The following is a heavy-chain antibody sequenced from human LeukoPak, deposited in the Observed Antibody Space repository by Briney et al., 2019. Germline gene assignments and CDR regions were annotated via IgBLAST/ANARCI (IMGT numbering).Heavy chain of an antibody. CDR2: ISYDGSNK. V-gene: IGHV3-30*04. J-gene: IGHJ4*02. Sequence: GGSLRLSCAASGFTFSSYAMHWVRQAPGKGLEWVAVISYDGSNKYYADSVKGRFTISRDNSKNTLYLQMNSLRAEDTAVYYCARSLVVAAATPATDYWGQGTLVTVSS. CDR3: ARSLVVAAATPATDY. D-gene: IGHD2-15*01. CDR1: GFTFSSYA.